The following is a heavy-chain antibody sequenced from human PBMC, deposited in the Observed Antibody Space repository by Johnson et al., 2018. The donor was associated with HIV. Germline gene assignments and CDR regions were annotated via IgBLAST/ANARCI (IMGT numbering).Heavy chain of an antibody. D-gene: IGHD3-10*01. CDR3: AMPSMVQGGPDAFDI. Sequence: VESGGGLVQPGRSLRLSCAASGFTFDDYAMHWVRQAPGKGLEWVSGISWNSGSIGYADSVKGRFTISRDNSKNTLYLQMNSLRAEDTAVYYCAMPSMVQGGPDAFDIWGQGTMVTVSS. CDR1: GFTFDDYA. V-gene: IGHV3-9*01. J-gene: IGHJ3*02. CDR2: ISWNSGSI.